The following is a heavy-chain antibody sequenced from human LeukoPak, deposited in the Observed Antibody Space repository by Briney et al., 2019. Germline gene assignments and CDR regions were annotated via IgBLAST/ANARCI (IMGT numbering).Heavy chain of an antibody. CDR3: ARGLTAAADVTFDY. Sequence: GGSLRLSCAASGFTFSSYWMHWVRHAPGKGLVWVSHINSDGSNTCYADSVKGRFTISRDNAKNTLYLQMNSLRAEDTAVYFCARGLTAAADVTFDYWGQGTLVTVSS. J-gene: IGHJ4*02. V-gene: IGHV3-74*01. CDR2: INSDGSNT. D-gene: IGHD6-13*01. CDR1: GFTFSSYW.